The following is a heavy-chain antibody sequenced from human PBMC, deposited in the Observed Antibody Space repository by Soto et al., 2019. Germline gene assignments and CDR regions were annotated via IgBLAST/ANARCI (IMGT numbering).Heavy chain of an antibody. J-gene: IGHJ4*02. Sequence: QVQLVESGGGVVQPGMSLSLSCAASGFTFSNYGMHWVRQAPGKGLEWVTHLSNNGSNKSYADSVKGRFIIARDNSKNTLYLQMTRLMAEDTAEYYCAKDGAYSGTYHLEYWGQGTLVTVSS. D-gene: IGHD1-26*01. CDR3: AKDGAYSGTYHLEY. CDR1: GFTFSNYG. V-gene: IGHV3-30*18. CDR2: LSNNGSNK.